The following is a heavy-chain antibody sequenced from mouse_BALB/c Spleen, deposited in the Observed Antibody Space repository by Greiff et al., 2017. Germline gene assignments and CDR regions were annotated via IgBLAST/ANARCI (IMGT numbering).Heavy chain of an antibody. J-gene: IGHJ2*01. D-gene: IGHD2-2*01. CDR1: GYTFTSYV. V-gene: IGHV1-14*01. CDR3: ARFLIYYGSDY. CDR2: INPYNDGT. Sequence: EVQRVESGPELVKPGASVKMSCKASGYTFTSYVMHWVKQKPGQGLEWIGYINPYNDGTKYNEKFKGKATLTSDKSSSTAYMELSSLTSEDSAVYYCARFLIYYGSDYWGQGTTLTVSS.